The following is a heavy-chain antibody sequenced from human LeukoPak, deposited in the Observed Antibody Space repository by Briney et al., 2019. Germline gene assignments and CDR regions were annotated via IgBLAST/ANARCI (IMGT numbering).Heavy chain of an antibody. V-gene: IGHV3-23*01. J-gene: IGHJ4*02. CDR2: ISGSGGST. CDR3: AKDTAVAGTVDY. CDR1: GFTFSSYA. D-gene: IGHD6-19*01. Sequence: PGGPLRLSCAASGFTFSSYAMSWVRQAPGKGLEWVSAISGSGGSTYYADSVKGRFTISRDNSKNTLYLQMNSLRAEDTAVYYCAKDTAVAGTVDYWGQGTLVTVSS.